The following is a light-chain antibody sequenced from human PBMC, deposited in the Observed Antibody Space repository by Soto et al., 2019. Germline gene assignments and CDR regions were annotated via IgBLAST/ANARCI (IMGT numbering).Light chain of an antibody. CDR1: QSVSSSY. Sequence: EIVLTQSPGTLSLSPGERATLSCRASQSVSSSYLAWYQQKPGQAPRLLIYGASSRATGLPDRFSGSGSGTDFTLTISRLEPEDVAVYYCQKYGSSPRTFGQGTKVEIK. J-gene: IGKJ1*01. CDR3: QKYGSSPRT. CDR2: GAS. V-gene: IGKV3-20*01.